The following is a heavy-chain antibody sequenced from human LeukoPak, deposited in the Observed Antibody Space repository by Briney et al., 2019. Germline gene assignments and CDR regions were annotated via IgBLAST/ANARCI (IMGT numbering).Heavy chain of an antibody. Sequence: PSETLSLTCTVSGGSISSSSYYWGWIRQPPGKGLEWIGSIYYSGGTYYNPSLKSRVTISVDTSKNQFSLKLSSVTAADTAVYYCAREVCGRSDYWGQGTLVTVSS. CDR2: IYYSGGT. CDR1: GGSISSSSYY. J-gene: IGHJ4*02. CDR3: AREVCGRSDY. V-gene: IGHV4-39*07. D-gene: IGHD1-26*01.